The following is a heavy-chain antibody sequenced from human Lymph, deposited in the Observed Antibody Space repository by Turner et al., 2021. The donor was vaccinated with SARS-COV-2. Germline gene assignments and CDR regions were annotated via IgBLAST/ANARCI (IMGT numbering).Heavy chain of an antibody. CDR1: GCSMNSNY. CDR2: IYYRGST. D-gene: IGHD2-21*02. V-gene: IGHV4-59*01. J-gene: IGHJ5*02. Sequence: QVHLQESGPRLVKPLETLSLTCTVSGCSMNSNYWSWIRQPPGKRLEWIGYIYYRGSTNYNPPLESRGTKSVDTSRNQFSLKLTAVTAADTAIYYCARETVNNWVDHWGQGTLVTVSS. CDR3: ARETVNNWVDH.